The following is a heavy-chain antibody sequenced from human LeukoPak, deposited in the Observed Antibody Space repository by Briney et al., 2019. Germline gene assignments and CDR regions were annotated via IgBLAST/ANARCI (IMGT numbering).Heavy chain of an antibody. CDR3: ASPKSIAAAAFDY. V-gene: IGHV1-69*13. J-gene: IGHJ4*02. CDR1: GYTFTSYG. D-gene: IGHD6-13*01. CDR2: IIPIFGTA. Sequence: ASVKVSCKASGYTFTSYGISWVRQAPGQGLEWMGGIIPIFGTANYAQKFQGRVTITADESTSTAYMELSSLRSEDTAVYYCASPKSIAAAAFDYWGQGTLVTVSS.